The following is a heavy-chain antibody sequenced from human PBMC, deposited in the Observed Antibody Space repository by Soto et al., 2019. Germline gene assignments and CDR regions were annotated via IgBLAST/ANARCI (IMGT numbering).Heavy chain of an antibody. CDR1: GFTFSSYS. Sequence: PGGSLRLSCAASGFTFSSYSMNWVRQAPGKGLEWVSSISSSSSYIYYADSVKGRFTISRDNAKNSLYLQMNSLRAEATAVYYYARVGIAARPTTGYGMDVWGQGTTVTVSS. CDR3: ARVGIAARPTTGYGMDV. CDR2: ISSSSSYI. D-gene: IGHD6-6*01. V-gene: IGHV3-21*01. J-gene: IGHJ6*02.